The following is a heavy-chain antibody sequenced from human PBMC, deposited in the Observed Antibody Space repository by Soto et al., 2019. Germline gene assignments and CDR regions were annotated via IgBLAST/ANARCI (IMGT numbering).Heavy chain of an antibody. Sequence: PGGSLRLSCAASGFSFSIAWMTWVRQAPGKGLEWVGRIKSKGSGETADYAAPVTGRFTISRDDSKNTLYLQMNSLKTEDTAVYYCITTHSGTPARPYLDFWGQGTLVTVSS. CDR3: ITTHSGTPARPYLDF. CDR2: IKSKGSGETA. J-gene: IGHJ4*02. V-gene: IGHV3-15*01. CDR1: GFSFSIAW. D-gene: IGHD1-26*01.